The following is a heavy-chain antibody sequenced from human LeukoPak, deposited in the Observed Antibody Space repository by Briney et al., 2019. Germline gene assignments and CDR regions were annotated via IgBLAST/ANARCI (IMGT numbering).Heavy chain of an antibody. Sequence: GGSVRLSCAASGFTFSNYWVHWVRQAPGKGLVWVSRINRDGSTTNYADSVKGRFTVSRDNAKNTLNLQMNSLRAEDTAVYYCARGKKSGESSEIDYWGQGTLVTVSS. CDR2: INRDGSTT. CDR3: ARGKKSGESSEIDY. CDR1: GFTFSNYW. J-gene: IGHJ4*02. D-gene: IGHD3-10*01. V-gene: IGHV3-74*01.